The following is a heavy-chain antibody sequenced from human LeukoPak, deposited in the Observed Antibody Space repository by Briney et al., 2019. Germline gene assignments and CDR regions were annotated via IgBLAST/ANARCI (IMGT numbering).Heavy chain of an antibody. CDR1: GGSVSSGSYY. J-gene: IGHJ4*02. V-gene: IGHV4-61*01. Sequence: SETLSLTCTVSGGSVSSGSYYWSRIRQPPGKGLEWIGYIYYSGSTNYNPSLKSRVTISVDTSKNQFSLKLSSVTAADTAVYYCARADPVRYFDYWGQGTLVTVSS. CDR3: ARADPVRYFDY. CDR2: IYYSGST.